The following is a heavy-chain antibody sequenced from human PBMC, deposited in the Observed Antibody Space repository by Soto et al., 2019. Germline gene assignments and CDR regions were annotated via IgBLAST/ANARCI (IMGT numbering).Heavy chain of an antibody. CDR1: GGSISSYY. V-gene: IGHV4-59*08. D-gene: IGHD2-15*01. CDR3: ARHGGNCSGGSCLGYYYYFIDV. Sequence: QVQLQESGPGLVKPSETLSLTCTVSGGSISSYYWSWIRQPPGKGLEWIGYIYDSGSTNYNPSLKSRVTISVDTSKNQFSLKMSSVTVADTAVYYCARHGGNCSGGSCLGYYYYFIDVWGKGTTVTVSS. J-gene: IGHJ6*03. CDR2: IYDSGST.